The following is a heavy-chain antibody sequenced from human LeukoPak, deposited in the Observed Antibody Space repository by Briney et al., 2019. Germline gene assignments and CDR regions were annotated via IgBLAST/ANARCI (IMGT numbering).Heavy chain of an antibody. CDR2: TSWNSGSI. CDR1: GLTFDHYA. J-gene: IGHJ4*02. V-gene: IGHV3-9*03. CDR3: AKAIRSDFWSGYYFDY. Sequence: GMSLRLSCAASGLTFDHYAMHWARQAPGKGLEWVSGTSWNSGSIGYADSVKGRFTISRDNAKNSLYLQMNSLRAEDMALYYCAKAIRSDFWSGYYFDYWGQGTLVTVSS. D-gene: IGHD3-3*01.